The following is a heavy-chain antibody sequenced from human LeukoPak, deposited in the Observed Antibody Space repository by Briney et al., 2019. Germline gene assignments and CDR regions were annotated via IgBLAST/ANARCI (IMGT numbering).Heavy chain of an antibody. D-gene: IGHD3-10*01. V-gene: IGHV3-49*03. CDR2: IRSKAYGGTT. CDR1: GFTFGDYA. CDR3: TRFHLRKLLWFGEPRGYFDY. Sequence: GGSLRLSCTASGFTFGDYAMSWFRQAPGKGLEWVVFIRSKAYGGTTEYAASVKGRFTISRDDSKSIAYLQMNSLKTEDTAVYYCTRFHLRKLLWFGEPRGYFDYWGQGTLVTVSS. J-gene: IGHJ4*02.